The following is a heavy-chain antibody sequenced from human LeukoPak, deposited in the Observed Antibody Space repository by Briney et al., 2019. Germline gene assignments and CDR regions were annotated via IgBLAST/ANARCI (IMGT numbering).Heavy chain of an antibody. V-gene: IGHV1-2*02. CDR1: GYTFTGYY. CDR3: ARDPDYSNFWSDYYPNWFDP. J-gene: IGHJ5*02. CDR2: INPNSGGT. D-gene: IGHD3-3*01. Sequence: ASVKVSCKASGYTFTGYYMHWVRQAPGQGLEWMGWINPNSGGTNYAQRFQGRVTMTRDTSISTAYMELSRLTSDDTAVYYCARDPDYSNFWSDYYPNWFDPWGQGTLVTVSS.